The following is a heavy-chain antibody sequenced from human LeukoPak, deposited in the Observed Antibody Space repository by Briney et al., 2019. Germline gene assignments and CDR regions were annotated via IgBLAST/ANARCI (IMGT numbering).Heavy chain of an antibody. V-gene: IGHV3-7*03. D-gene: IGHD6-13*01. CDR2: IKQDGSEK. CDR1: GFTFSSYW. Sequence: PGGSLRLSCAASGFTFSSYWMSWVRQAPGKGLEWVANIKQDGSEKYYVDSVKGRFTISRDNAKNSLYLQKNSLRAEDTAVYYCARDEAAADPSIGAFDIWGQGTMVTVSS. J-gene: IGHJ3*02. CDR3: ARDEAAADPSIGAFDI.